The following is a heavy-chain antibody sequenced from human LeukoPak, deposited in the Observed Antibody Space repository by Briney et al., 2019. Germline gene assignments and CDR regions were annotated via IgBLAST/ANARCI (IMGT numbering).Heavy chain of an antibody. J-gene: IGHJ4*02. D-gene: IGHD6-6*01. CDR3: TRDSKYLDY. Sequence: GGSLRLSCAASGFTFSGYWMHWVRQGPGKGLVWVSGIRSDGRITMYADSVKGRFTISRDNAKNTLYLQMNSLRAEDTAVYYCTRDSKYLDYWGQGTLGTVSS. CDR2: IRSDGRIT. V-gene: IGHV3-74*03. CDR1: GFTFSGYW.